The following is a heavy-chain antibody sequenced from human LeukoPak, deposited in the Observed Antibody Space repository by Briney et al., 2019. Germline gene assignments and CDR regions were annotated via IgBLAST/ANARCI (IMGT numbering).Heavy chain of an antibody. D-gene: IGHD3-22*01. CDR3: ARSTPFTMIAAGNFDY. CDR2: INPNSGGT. Sequence: PQASVTVSCKASGYTFTGYYMHWVRQAPGQGLEWMGWINPNSGGTNYAQKFQGRVTMTRDTSISTAYMELSRLRSDDTAVYYCARSTPFTMIAAGNFDYWGQGTLVTVSS. V-gene: IGHV1-2*02. J-gene: IGHJ4*02. CDR1: GYTFTGYY.